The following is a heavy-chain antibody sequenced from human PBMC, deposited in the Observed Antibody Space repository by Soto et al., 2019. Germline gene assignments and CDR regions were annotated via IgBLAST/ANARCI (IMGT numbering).Heavy chain of an antibody. CDR1: GGSISSGGYS. D-gene: IGHD3-16*02. CDR3: ARVMLTFGGVIVFDY. J-gene: IGHJ4*02. Sequence: QLQLQESGSGLVKPSQTLSLTCAVSGGSISSGGYSWSWIRQPPGKGLEWIGYIYHSGSTYYNPSLKSRVTISVDRSKNEFSLKLSSVTAADTAVYYCARVMLTFGGVIVFDYWGQGTLVTVSS. V-gene: IGHV4-30-2*01. CDR2: IYHSGST.